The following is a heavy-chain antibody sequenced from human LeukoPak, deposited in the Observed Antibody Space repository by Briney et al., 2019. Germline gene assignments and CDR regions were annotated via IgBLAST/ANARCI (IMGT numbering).Heavy chain of an antibody. V-gene: IGHV3-48*02. CDR3: ARDYGYCRGNTCYASFDY. D-gene: IGHD2-2*01. Sequence: RGSLRLSCAASGFTFSGYGINWVRLAPGKGLEWVSMISNGNTEHYADSEKGRFTVSRDNARNSAYLQMNSLRDEDTAMYYCARDYGYCRGNTCYASFDYWGHGTLVTVSS. J-gene: IGHJ4*01. CDR1: GFTFSGYG. CDR2: MISNGNTE.